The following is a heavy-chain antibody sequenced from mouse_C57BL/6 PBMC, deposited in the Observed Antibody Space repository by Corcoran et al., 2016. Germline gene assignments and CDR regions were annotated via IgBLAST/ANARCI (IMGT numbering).Heavy chain of an antibody. CDR3: VIYYSHSWFAY. CDR2: INTYSGVP. J-gene: IGHJ3*01. Sequence: QIQVVQSGPELKKTGETVKNSCEASGCTFTTYGLNWVKQAPGKGLKWMGWINTYSGVPTYADDFKGRFDFSLEPSASTAYLQINNLKNGDTATYFCVIYYSHSWFAYWGQGTLVTVSA. V-gene: IGHV9-3*01. CDR1: GCTFTTYG. D-gene: IGHD2-12*01.